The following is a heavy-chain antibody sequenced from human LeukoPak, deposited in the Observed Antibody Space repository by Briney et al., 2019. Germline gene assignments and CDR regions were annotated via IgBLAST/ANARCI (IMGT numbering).Heavy chain of an antibody. V-gene: IGHV4-30-2*01. CDR1: GGSISSGGYY. D-gene: IGHD3-10*01. J-gene: IGHJ6*02. CDR3: ARDRLSMVRGTMDV. CDR2: IYHSGST. Sequence: SQTLSLTCTVSGGSISSGGYYWSWIRQPPGKGLEWIGYIYHSGSTNYNPSLKSRVTISVDKSKNQFSLKLSSVTAADTAVYYCARDRLSMVRGTMDVWGQGTTVTVSS.